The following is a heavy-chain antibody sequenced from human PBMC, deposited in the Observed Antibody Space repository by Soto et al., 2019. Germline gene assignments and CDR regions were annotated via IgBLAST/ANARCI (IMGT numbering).Heavy chain of an antibody. CDR1: GGTFSSYA. Sequence: QVQLVQSGAEVKKPGSSVKVSCKASGGTFSSYAISWVRQAPGQGLEWMGGIIPIFGTANYAQKFQGRVTIPADESTSTAYMELSSLRSEDTAVYYCARDQLSSGYYYYYGMDVWGQGTTVTVSS. CDR2: IIPIFGTA. CDR3: ARDQLSSGYYYYYGMDV. V-gene: IGHV1-69*12. J-gene: IGHJ6*02. D-gene: IGHD3-16*02.